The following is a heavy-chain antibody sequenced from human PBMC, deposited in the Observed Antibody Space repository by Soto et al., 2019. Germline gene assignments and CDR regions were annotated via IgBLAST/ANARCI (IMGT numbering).Heavy chain of an antibody. D-gene: IGHD2-21*02. CDR2: INPNSGGT. CDR3: ARVYCGGDCYQGPFDY. V-gene: IGHV1-2*04. J-gene: IGHJ4*02. Sequence: ASVKVSCKASGYTFTGYYMHWVRQAPGQGLEWMGWINPNSGGTNYAQKFQGWVTMTRDTSISTAYMELSRLRSDDTAVYYCARVYCGGDCYQGPFDYWGQGTLVTVSS. CDR1: GYTFTGYY.